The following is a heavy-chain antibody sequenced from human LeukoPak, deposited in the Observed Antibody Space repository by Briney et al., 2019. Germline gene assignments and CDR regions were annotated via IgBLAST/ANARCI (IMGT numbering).Heavy chain of an antibody. CDR3: ATDRYSSSWWGH. J-gene: IGHJ4*02. D-gene: IGHD6-13*01. CDR1: GFTVSSNY. CDR2: IYRGGNT. V-gene: IGHV3-66*01. Sequence: HPGGSLRLSCAASGFTVSSNYMSWVRQAPGKGLEWVSVIYRGGNTYYADSVKGRFTISRDNSKNTLYLQMNSLRAEDTAVYYCATDRYSSSWWGHWGQGTLVTVSS.